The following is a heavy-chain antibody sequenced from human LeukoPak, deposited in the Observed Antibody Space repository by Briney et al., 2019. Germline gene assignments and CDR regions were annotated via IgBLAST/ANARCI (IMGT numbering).Heavy chain of an antibody. Sequence: SETLSLTCAVYGGSFSGYYWSWIRQPPGKGLEWIGEINHSGSTNYNPSLKSRVTISVDTSKNQFSLKLSSVTAADTAVYYCARDYGGPPTWFDPWGQGTLVTVSS. D-gene: IGHD4-23*01. J-gene: IGHJ5*02. CDR1: GGSFSGYY. CDR2: INHSGST. CDR3: ARDYGGPPTWFDP. V-gene: IGHV4-34*01.